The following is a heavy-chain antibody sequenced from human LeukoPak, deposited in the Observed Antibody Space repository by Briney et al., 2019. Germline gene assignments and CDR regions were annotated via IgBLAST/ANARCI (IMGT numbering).Heavy chain of an antibody. CDR1: GFAFDDHT. Sequence: PGGSLRLSCPTSGFAFDDHTMQWVRQLPGKGLEWVGLISWEGSTTYYADYVKDRFTICRDTNKNSLYLQMNSLRPEDTALYCGAKARSSSWSYLESWGQGTLVTVSS. CDR2: ISWEGSTT. CDR3: AKARSSSWSYLES. V-gene: IGHV3-43*01. D-gene: IGHD6-13*01. J-gene: IGHJ4*02.